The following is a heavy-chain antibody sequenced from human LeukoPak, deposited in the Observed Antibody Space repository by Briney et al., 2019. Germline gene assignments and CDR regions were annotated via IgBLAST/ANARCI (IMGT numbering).Heavy chain of an antibody. CDR3: VREGGRVAPGRFDN. D-gene: IGHD1-1*01. J-gene: IGHJ4*02. V-gene: IGHV3-30*02. CDR1: GGNFRSSG. CDR2: IHNDGGDK. Sequence: GGSLRLSCVASGGNFRSSGMHWVRQAPGKGLEWVTFIHNDGGDKHYAYSVKGGFTISRDNAKNTVYLHRNSLRVDDTALYYCVREGGRVAPGRFDNWGQGTLGTVSS.